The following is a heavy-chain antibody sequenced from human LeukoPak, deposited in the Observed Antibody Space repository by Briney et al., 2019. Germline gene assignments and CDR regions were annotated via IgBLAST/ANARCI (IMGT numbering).Heavy chain of an antibody. CDR1: GGSISSSSYY. Sequence: SETLSLTCTVSGGSISSSSYYWGWIRQPPGKGLEWIGSIYHSGSTYYNPSLKSRVTISVDTSKNQFSLKLSSVTAADTAVYYCARGGYCSGGSCYGVPVDYWGQGTLVTVSS. CDR3: ARGGYCSGGSCYGVPVDY. D-gene: IGHD2-15*01. V-gene: IGHV4-39*07. CDR2: IYHSGST. J-gene: IGHJ4*02.